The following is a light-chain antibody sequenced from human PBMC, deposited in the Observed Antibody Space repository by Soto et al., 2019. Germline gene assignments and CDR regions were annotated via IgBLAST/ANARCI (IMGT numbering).Light chain of an antibody. CDR1: HRVRGY. Sequence: DILMTQSPASLSVSPGESATLSCRASHRVRGYLAWYQQKPGQAPRLIIYGASTRATGVPSRFSGSGSGTDCTLTISSLQPDDVATYYCQQYSDSSGAFGQGTKVDIK. J-gene: IGKJ1*01. V-gene: IGKV3-15*01. CDR3: QQYSDSSGA. CDR2: GAS.